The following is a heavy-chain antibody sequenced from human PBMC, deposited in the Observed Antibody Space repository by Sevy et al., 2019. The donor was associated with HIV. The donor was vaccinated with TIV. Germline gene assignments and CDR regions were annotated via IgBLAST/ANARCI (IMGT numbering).Heavy chain of an antibody. D-gene: IGHD4-17*01. Sequence: GGSLRLSCAASGFTFSNAWMSWVRQAPGKGLEWVGRIKSKTDGGTTDYAAPVKGRFTISRDDSKNTLYLQMNSLKTADTAVYYCTTGTVTTSHYYYYGMDVWGQGTTVTVSS. CDR3: TTGTVTTSHYYYYGMDV. CDR1: GFTFSNAW. V-gene: IGHV3-15*01. CDR2: IKSKTDGGTT. J-gene: IGHJ6*02.